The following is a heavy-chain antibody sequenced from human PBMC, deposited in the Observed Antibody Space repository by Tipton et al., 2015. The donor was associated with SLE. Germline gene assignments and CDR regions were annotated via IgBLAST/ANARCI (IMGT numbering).Heavy chain of an antibody. CDR2: ISGSGDRT. CDR3: AKDGIEETRHSSAVRYTG. CDR1: GSPFSIFA. Sequence: GSLRLSCAASGSPFSIFAMSWVRQAPGRGLEWASTISGSGDRTYYADSVKGRFTIPRDNSKNTLYLQMNSLTAEETAAYCCAKDGIEETRHSSAVRYTGWGQGTLVAVAS. V-gene: IGHV3-23*01. J-gene: IGHJ4*02. D-gene: IGHD1-26*01.